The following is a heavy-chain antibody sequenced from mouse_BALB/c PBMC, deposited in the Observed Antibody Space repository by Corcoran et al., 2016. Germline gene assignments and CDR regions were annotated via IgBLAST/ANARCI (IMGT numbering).Heavy chain of an antibody. D-gene: IGHD1-1*01. CDR3: ARDYYGSSYGY. J-gene: IGHJ2*01. CDR2: IHPYNGGT. Sequence: EVALQKSGPELVKPGASLQISCKASRYSFTGYTMIGVQQRHGKNLEWIGLIHPYNGGTSYNQKFKGKATLTVGKSSSTAYMERLSLTSEDSAVYYCARDYYGSSYGYWGQCTTLTVSS. CDR1: RYSFTGYT. V-gene: IGHV1-18*01.